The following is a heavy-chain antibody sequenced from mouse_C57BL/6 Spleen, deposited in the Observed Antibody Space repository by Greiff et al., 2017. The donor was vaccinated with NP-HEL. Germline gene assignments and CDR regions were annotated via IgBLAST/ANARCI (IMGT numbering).Heavy chain of an antibody. Sequence: QVQLQQPGAELVMPGASVKLSCKASGYTFTSYWMHWVKQRPGQGLEWIGEIDPSDSYTNYNQKFKGKSTLTVDKSSSTAYMQLSSLTSEDSAVYYCARGDYYGSSYDWFAYWGQGTLVTVSA. CDR2: IDPSDSYT. D-gene: IGHD1-1*01. CDR3: ARGDYYGSSYDWFAY. CDR1: GYTFTSYW. J-gene: IGHJ3*01. V-gene: IGHV1-69*01.